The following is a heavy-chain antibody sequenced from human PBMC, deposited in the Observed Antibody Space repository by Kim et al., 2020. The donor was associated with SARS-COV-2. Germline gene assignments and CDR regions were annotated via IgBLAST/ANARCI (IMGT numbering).Heavy chain of an antibody. V-gene: IGHV4-59*01. Sequence: SETLSLTCTVSGGSISSYYWSWIRQPPGKGLEWIGYIYYSGSTNYNPSLKSRVTISVDTSKNQFSLKLSSVTAADTAVYYCASLLWFGGMDVWGQGTTVTASS. CDR2: IYYSGST. CDR3: ASLLWFGGMDV. D-gene: IGHD3-10*01. CDR1: GGSISSYY. J-gene: IGHJ6*02.